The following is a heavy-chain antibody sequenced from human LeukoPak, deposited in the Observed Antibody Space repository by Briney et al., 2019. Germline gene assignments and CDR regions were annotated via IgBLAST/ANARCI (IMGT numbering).Heavy chain of an antibody. D-gene: IGHD3-22*01. Sequence: GGSLRLSCAASGFTFSSYAMHWVRQAPSKGLEWVGVISYDGSNKYYADSVKGRFTISRDNSKNTLYLQMNSLRAEDTAVYYCARVMGWYYYDSSGYYSDYWGQGTLVTVSS. V-gene: IGHV3-30-3*01. CDR1: GFTFSSYA. J-gene: IGHJ4*02. CDR3: ARVMGWYYYDSSGYYSDY. CDR2: ISYDGSNK.